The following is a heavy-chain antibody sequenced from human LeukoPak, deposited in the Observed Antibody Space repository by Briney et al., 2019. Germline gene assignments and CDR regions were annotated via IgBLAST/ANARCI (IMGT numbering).Heavy chain of an antibody. Sequence: GGSLRLSCAASGFAFSNYWMHWVRQVPGKGLVWVSRITRDGSGANYADSVKGRFSISRDNARSTLYLQMNSLRAEDTAVYYCARDGDGYNFDYWGQGALVIVSS. D-gene: IGHD5-24*01. J-gene: IGHJ4*02. CDR3: ARDGDGYNFDY. V-gene: IGHV3-74*01. CDR1: GFAFSNYW. CDR2: ITRDGSGA.